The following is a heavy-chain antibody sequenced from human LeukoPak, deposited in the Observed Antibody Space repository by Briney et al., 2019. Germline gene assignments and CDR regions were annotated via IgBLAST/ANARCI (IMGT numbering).Heavy chain of an antibody. D-gene: IGHD6-13*01. Sequence: GECLRLACAASGPTLSNEWMRWVRQAQARGLEWEANIKEDGSEKKYVDSLKGRYTISRDNDRSGLYLEMNSLRAEDTAVYYCASGRQLGYWRRGTLATVSS. CDR2: IKEDGSEK. J-gene: IGHJ4*02. CDR1: GPTLSNEW. V-gene: IGHV3-7*01. CDR3: ASGRQLGY.